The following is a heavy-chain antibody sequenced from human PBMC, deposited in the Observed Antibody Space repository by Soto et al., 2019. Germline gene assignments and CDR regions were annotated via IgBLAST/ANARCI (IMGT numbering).Heavy chain of an antibody. CDR3: SRAGWRSSWSFDY. D-gene: IGHD6-13*01. CDR1: GDSISSGGYS. V-gene: IGHV4-30-2*01. Sequence: SETLSLTCTVSGDSISSGGYSWSWIRQPPGKGLEWIGYIYHSGSTYYNPSLKSRVTISVDTSKNQFSLKLSSVTAADTAVYYCSRAGWRSSWSFDYWGQGTLVTVSS. J-gene: IGHJ4*02. CDR2: IYHSGST.